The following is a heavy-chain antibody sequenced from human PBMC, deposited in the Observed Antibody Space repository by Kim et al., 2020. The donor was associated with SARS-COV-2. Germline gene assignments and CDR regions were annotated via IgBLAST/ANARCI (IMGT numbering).Heavy chain of an antibody. V-gene: IGHV1-8*01. CDR3: ARRYFDWGWYYYGMDV. D-gene: IGHD3-9*01. Sequence: KFQGRVTMTRNTSISTAYMGLSSLRSEDTAVYYCARRYFDWGWYYYGMDVWGQGTTVTVSS. J-gene: IGHJ6*02.